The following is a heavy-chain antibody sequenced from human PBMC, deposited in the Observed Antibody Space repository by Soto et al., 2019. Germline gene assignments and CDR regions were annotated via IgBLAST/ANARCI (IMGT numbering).Heavy chain of an antibody. CDR3: ARTLRGYGYAEFDY. D-gene: IGHD5-18*01. V-gene: IGHV4-59*01. J-gene: IGHJ4*02. CDR1: GGSISTYY. CDR2: IYYSGST. Sequence: PSETLSLTCAVSGGSISTYYWSWIRQPPGKGLEWIGYIYYSGSTNYNPSLKSRVTISVDTSKNQFSLKLSSVTAADTAVYYCARTLRGYGYAEFDYWGQGTLVTVSS.